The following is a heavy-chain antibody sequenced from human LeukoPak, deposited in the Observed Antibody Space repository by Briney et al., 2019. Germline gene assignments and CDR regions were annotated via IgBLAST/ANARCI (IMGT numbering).Heavy chain of an antibody. J-gene: IGHJ3*02. V-gene: IGHV3-23*01. CDR2: ITGSGGST. Sequence: GGSLRLSCAASGFKFSTYAMSWVRQAPGKGLEWVSTITGSGGSTYDADSVKGRFTISRDNSKNTLYLHMSSLRAEDTAVYYCAKGYSSGWYDAFDIWGQGTMVTVSS. CDR3: AKGYSSGWYDAFDI. CDR1: GFKFSTYA. D-gene: IGHD6-19*01.